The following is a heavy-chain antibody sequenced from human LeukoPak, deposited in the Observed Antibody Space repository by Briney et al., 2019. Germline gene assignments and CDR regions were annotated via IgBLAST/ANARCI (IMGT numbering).Heavy chain of an antibody. CDR2: ISAYNGNT. CDR3: ARVKGSAASADAFDI. J-gene: IGHJ3*02. D-gene: IGHD6-19*01. Sequence: ASVKVSCQASGYTFTSYGISWVRQAPGQGLEWMGWISAYNGNTNYAQKLQGRVTMTTDTSTSTAYMELRSLRSDDTAVYYCARVKGSAASADAFDIWGQGTMVTVSS. V-gene: IGHV1-18*01. CDR1: GYTFTSYG.